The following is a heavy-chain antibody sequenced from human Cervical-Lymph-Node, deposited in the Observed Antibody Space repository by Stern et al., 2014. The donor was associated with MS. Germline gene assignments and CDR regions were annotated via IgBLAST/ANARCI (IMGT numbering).Heavy chain of an antibody. CDR3: AKDIHVLVDY. D-gene: IGHD2-15*01. V-gene: IGHV3-74*02. J-gene: IGHJ4*02. CDR1: GFSFSNYW. CDR2: IKGDGSLT. Sequence: EVQLVESGGGLVQPGGSLRLSWAASGFSFSNYWMHWVPQAPGKGLVWVARIKGDGSLTNYADSVKGRFTITRDNAKNTVYLQMNNLRAEDTAVYYCAKDIHVLVDYWGQGTLVSVSS.